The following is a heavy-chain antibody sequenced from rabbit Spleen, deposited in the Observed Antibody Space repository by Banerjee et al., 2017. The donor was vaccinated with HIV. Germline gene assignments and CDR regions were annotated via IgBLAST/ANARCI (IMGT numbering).Heavy chain of an antibody. CDR1: GFDFNSGYD. J-gene: IGHJ4*01. Sequence: QSLEESGGGLVKPGASLTLTCKASGFDFNSGYDMCWVRQAPGKGLEWIACIYAGSSGSTYYASWVKGRFTISKTSSTTVTLQVTSLTAADTATYFCARDLTGVIGWNFGWWGPGTLVTVS. CDR2: IYAGSSGST. CDR3: ARDLTGVIGWNFGW. D-gene: IGHD1-1*01. V-gene: IGHV1S40*01.